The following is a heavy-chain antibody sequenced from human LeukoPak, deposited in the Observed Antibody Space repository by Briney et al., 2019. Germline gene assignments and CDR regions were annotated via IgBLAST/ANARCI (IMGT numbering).Heavy chain of an antibody. D-gene: IGHD6-19*01. Sequence: GGSLRLSCAASGFTFSTFVMNWVRQSPGKGLEWVSSISSSSSYIYYADSVKGQFTISRDNAKNSLYLQMNSLRAEDTAVYYCARDSSGYPRFDYWGQGTLVTVSS. V-gene: IGHV3-21*01. CDR2: ISSSSSYI. CDR3: ARDSSGYPRFDY. J-gene: IGHJ4*02. CDR1: GFTFSTFV.